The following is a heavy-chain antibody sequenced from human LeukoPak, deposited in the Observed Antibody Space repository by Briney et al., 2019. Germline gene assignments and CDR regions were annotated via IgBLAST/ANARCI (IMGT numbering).Heavy chain of an antibody. CDR1: GGSISSSRYY. CDR2: IYYSGST. CDR3: XXXXXXXXXXXLAEYFQH. J-gene: IGHJ1*01. V-gene: IGHV4-39*01. Sequence: SETLSLTCTVSGGSISSSRYYWGWIRQPPGKGLEWIGSIYYSGSTYYNPSLKSRVTISVDTSKNQFSLKLSSVTAADTAVYXXXXXXXXXXXXXLAEYFQHWGQGTLVTVSS.